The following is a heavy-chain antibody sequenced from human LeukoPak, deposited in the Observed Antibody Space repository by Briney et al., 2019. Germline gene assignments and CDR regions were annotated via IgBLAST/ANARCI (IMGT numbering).Heavy chain of an antibody. CDR1: GFTFTNYW. J-gene: IGHJ6*02. CDR3: ARVESSSWYYYYYGMDV. D-gene: IGHD6-13*01. CDR2: INSDGSST. Sequence: GGSLRLSCAASGFTFTNYWMHWVRQAPGKGLVWVSRINSDGSSTSYADSVKGRFTISRDNAKNTLYLQMNSLRAEDTAVYYCARVESSSWYYYYYGMDVWGQGTTVTVSS. V-gene: IGHV3-74*01.